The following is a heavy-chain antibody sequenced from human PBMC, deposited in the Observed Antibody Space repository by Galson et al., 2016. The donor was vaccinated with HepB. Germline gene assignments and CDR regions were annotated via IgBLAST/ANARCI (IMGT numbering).Heavy chain of an antibody. J-gene: IGHJ4*02. CDR1: GFTFSSYA. V-gene: IGHV3-23*01. CDR3: TRTIRPTAIDMIFDY. D-gene: IGHD2-2*02. Sequence: SLRLSCAASGFTFSSYAMSWVRQAPGKGLEWVSAISGSGGSTYYADSVKGRFTISRDNSKNTLYLQMNSLRAEDTAVYYCTRTIRPTAIDMIFDYWGQGTLVAVSS. CDR2: ISGSGGST.